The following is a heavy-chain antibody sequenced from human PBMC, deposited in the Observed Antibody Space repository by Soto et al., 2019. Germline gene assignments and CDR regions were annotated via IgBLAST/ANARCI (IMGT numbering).Heavy chain of an antibody. CDR1: GYTLTSYY. CDR2: INPSGGST. Sequence: ASVKVSCKASGYTLTSYYMHWVRQAPGQGLEWMGIINPSGGSTSYAQKFQGRVTMTRDTSTSTVYMELSSLRSEDTAVYYCARPPPYYGSGSYLYYWGQGTLVTVSS. D-gene: IGHD3-10*01. CDR3: ARPPPYYGSGSYLYY. V-gene: IGHV1-46*01. J-gene: IGHJ4*02.